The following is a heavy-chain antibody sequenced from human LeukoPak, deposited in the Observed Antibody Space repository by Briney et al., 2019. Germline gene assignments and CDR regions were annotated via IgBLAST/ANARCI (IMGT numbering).Heavy chain of an antibody. D-gene: IGHD3-16*01. CDR2: IYYSGST. CDR3: TRGAGWLIDY. CDR1: SGSISRYY. Sequence: PSETLSLTCTISSGSISRYYWSWIRQPPGKGLEWIGYIYYSGSTNYNPSLKSRVTISADTSKNHFSLKLNSVTTADTAVYYCTRGAGWLIDYWGQGILVTVSS. J-gene: IGHJ4*02. V-gene: IGHV4-59*01.